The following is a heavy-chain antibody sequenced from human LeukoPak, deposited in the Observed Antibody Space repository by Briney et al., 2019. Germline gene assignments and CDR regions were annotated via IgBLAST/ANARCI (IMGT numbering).Heavy chain of an antibody. D-gene: IGHD1-26*01. J-gene: IGHJ4*02. CDR2: ISYTGTYI. CDR3: VRDRGTYRPIDY. V-gene: IGHV3-21*04. Sequence: GGSLRLSCAASAFSLNTYNMNWVRRAPGKGLQFVSSISYTGTYIYYADSVKGRFTISRDNAQSSVYLQMNSLRAEDTAVYYCVRDRGTYRPIDYWGQGTLVTVSS. CDR1: AFSLNTYN.